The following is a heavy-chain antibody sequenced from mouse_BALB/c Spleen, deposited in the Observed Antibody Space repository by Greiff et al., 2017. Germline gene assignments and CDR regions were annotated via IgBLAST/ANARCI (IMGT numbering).Heavy chain of an antibody. Sequence: VKLMESGPQLVRPGASVKISCKASGYSFTSYWMHWVKQRPGQGLEWIGMIDPSDSETRLNQKFKDKATLTVDKSSSTAYMQLSSPTSEDSAVYYSAREWYGNPTAYWGQGTLVTVSA. CDR3: AREWYGNPTAY. J-gene: IGHJ3*01. CDR2: IDPSDSET. V-gene: IGHV1S126*01. CDR1: GYSFTSYW. D-gene: IGHD2-10*02.